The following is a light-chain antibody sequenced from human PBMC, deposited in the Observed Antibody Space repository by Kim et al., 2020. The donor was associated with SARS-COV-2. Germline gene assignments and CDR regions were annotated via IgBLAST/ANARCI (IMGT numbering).Light chain of an antibody. J-gene: IGKJ1*01. V-gene: IGKV1-39*01. CDR3: QQSYTMPRT. CDR2: AAS. Sequence: DIQMTQSPSSLSASVGDRVTITCRASQSITNYLNWYQQKPGKAPKVLIYAASNLQSGVPSRFSGSGSGTDFTLTISSLQPDDFATYYFQQSYTMPRTFGPGTKVDIK. CDR1: QSITNY.